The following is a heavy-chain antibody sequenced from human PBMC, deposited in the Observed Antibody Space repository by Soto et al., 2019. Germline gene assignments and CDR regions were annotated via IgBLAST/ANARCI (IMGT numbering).Heavy chain of an antibody. CDR1: GFTFSSYG. J-gene: IGHJ6*02. V-gene: IGHV3-30*18. CDR2: ISYDGSNK. CDR3: AKAMGDWYNIDYYYGMDV. D-gene: IGHD1-1*01. Sequence: GGSLRLSCAASGFTFSSYGMHWVRQAPGKGLEWVAVISYDGSNKYYADSVKGRFTISRDNSKNTLYLQMNSLRAEDTAVYYCAKAMGDWYNIDYYYGMDVWGQGTTVTVSS.